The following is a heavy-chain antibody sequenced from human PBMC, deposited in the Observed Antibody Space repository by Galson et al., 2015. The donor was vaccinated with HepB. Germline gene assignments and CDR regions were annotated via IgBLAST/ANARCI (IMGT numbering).Heavy chain of an antibody. CDR1: GGSFSGYY. Sequence: SETLSLTCAVYGGSFSGYYWSWIRQPPGKGLEWIGEINHSGSTNYNPSLKSRVTISVDTSKNQFSLKLSSVTAADTAVYYCARGTAFRITIFGGGWFDPWGQGTLVTVSS. CDR2: INHSGST. D-gene: IGHD3-3*01. CDR3: ARGTAFRITIFGGGWFDP. V-gene: IGHV4-34*01. J-gene: IGHJ5*02.